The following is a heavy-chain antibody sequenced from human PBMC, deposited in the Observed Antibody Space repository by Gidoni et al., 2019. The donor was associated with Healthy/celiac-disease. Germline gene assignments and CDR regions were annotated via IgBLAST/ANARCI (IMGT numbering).Heavy chain of an antibody. V-gene: IGHV4-34*01. CDR3: ARVKTRLGIAARLGGWTAFDI. D-gene: IGHD6-6*01. J-gene: IGHJ3*02. CDR1: GGSFSGYY. CDR2: INHSGST. Sequence: QVQLQQWGAGLLKPSETLSLTCAVYGGSFSGYYWSWIRQPPGKGLEWIGEINHSGSTNYTPSLKSRVTISVDTSKNQFSLKLSSVTAADTAVYYCARVKTRLGIAARLGGWTAFDIWGQGTMVTVSS.